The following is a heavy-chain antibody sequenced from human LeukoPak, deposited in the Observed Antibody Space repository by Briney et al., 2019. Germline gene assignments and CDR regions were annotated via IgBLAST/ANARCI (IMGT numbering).Heavy chain of an antibody. Sequence: GASLRLSCAASGFIFMNYAMSWVRQAPGEGLEWVAAITGSGDTTYYADSVKGRFTISRDNSKSTLYVEMNTLRAEDTAVYYCAKWGDYDILTGYYVSDFWGQGTLVTVSS. CDR1: GFIFMNYA. J-gene: IGHJ4*02. CDR2: ITGSGDTT. CDR3: AKWGDYDILTGYYVSDF. D-gene: IGHD3-9*01. V-gene: IGHV3-23*01.